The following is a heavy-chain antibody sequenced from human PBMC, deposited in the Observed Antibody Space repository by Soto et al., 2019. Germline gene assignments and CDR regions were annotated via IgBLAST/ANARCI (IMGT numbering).Heavy chain of an antibody. CDR1: GGSISSSSYY. CDR3: ARLGAFDI. J-gene: IGHJ3*02. V-gene: IGHV4-39*01. Sequence: QLQLQESGPGLVKPSETLSLTCTGSGGSISSSSYYWGWIRQPPGKGLEWIGSIYYSGSTSYNPSLKRPFTISVDTSKTQFSLKLSSVTAADTAVYYCARLGAFDIWGQGTMVTVSS. CDR2: IYYSGST.